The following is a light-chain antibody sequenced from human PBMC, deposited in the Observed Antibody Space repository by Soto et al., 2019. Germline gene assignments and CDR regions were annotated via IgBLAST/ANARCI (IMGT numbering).Light chain of an antibody. CDR2: GAS. CDR3: QQYNNWPPWT. V-gene: IGKV3D-15*01. Sequence: EIVMTQSPVTLSVSPGERATLSCRASQSVSSNLAWYQQKPGQAPRLLIYGASTRATGIPARFSGSGSGTEVTLTISSLQSEDFAGDYCQQYNNWPPWTFGQGTKVEIK. J-gene: IGKJ1*01. CDR1: QSVSSN.